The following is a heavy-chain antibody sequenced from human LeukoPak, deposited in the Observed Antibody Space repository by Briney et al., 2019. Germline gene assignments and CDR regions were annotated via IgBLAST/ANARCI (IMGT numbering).Heavy chain of an antibody. J-gene: IGHJ5*02. CDR1: GYTFTSYG. D-gene: IGHD2-2*02. V-gene: IGHV1-18*01. CDR2: ISAYNGNT. CDR3: ARMGGCSRTSCYTGNRTRLYNWFAP. Sequence: ASVKVSCKASGYTFTSYGISWVRQAPGQGLEWMGWISAYNGNTNYAQKLQGRVTMTTDTPTSTANMELRSLRSDDTAVSYCARMGGCSRTSCYTGNRTRLYNWFAPWGQGTLVTVSS.